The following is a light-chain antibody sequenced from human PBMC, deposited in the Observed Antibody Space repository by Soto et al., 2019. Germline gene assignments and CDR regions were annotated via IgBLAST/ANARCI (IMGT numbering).Light chain of an antibody. Sequence: DIQMTQSPSTLSASVGDSVTITCRASQSINKWLAWYQQKPGKAPNLLIFDASNLQSGVPSRFSGSGFGTEFTLIISSLQPEDVATYYCQQYNSDSSFGVGTKVEIK. J-gene: IGKJ4*01. CDR1: QSINKW. CDR2: DAS. V-gene: IGKV1-5*01. CDR3: QQYNSDSS.